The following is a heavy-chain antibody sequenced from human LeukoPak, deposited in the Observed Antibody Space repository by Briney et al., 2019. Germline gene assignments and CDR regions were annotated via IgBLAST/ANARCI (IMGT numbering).Heavy chain of an antibody. CDR1: GFTFSSYS. J-gene: IGHJ4*02. CDR3: ARVYSSGWQFDY. V-gene: IGHV3-21*01. CDR2: ISSSSNYI. Sequence: GGSLRLSCAASGFTFSSYSMNWVRQAPGKGLEWVSSISSSSNYIYYADSVKGRFTISRDNAKNSLYLQMNSLRAEDTAVYYCARVYSSGWQFDYWGREPWSPSPQ. D-gene: IGHD6-19*01.